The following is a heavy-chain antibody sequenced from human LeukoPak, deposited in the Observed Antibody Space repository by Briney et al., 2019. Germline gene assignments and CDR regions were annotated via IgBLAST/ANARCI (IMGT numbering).Heavy chain of an antibody. CDR2: INPNNRGT. CDR3: ARPLSGGYADFDY. V-gene: IGHV1-2*02. J-gene: IGHJ4*02. D-gene: IGHD1-26*01. CDR1: GYIFTGYY. Sequence: GASVKVSCKASGYIFTGYYMHWVRQAPGQGLQWMGWINPNNRGTNYAQNFQGRVTMTTDTSISTAYVELSTLRSDDTAVYYCARPLSGGYADFDYWGQGTLVTVSS.